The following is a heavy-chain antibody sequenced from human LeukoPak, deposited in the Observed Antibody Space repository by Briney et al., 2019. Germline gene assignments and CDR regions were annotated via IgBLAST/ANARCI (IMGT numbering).Heavy chain of an antibody. CDR3: AKSVSSWANWFGP. CDR2: INNSGGST. Sequence: PGGSLRLSCAASRFTFSSYDMSWVRQAPGKGLEWVSTINNSGGSTYYADSVKGRFTISRDNSKNTLYLQMNSLRAEDTAVYYCAKSVSSWANWFGPWGQGTLVTVSS. CDR1: RFTFSSYD. J-gene: IGHJ5*02. V-gene: IGHV3-23*01. D-gene: IGHD6-13*01.